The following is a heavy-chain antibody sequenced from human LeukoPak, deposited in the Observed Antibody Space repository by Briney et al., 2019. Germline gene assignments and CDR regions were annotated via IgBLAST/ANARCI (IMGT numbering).Heavy chain of an antibody. CDR2: ITNSGENT. Sequence: GGSLRLSCVASGFSFSTCVMSWVRQAPGKGREWVSGITNSGENTYYADSVKGRFTISRDNSKDTVYLQMNSLRAEDTAVYYCAKDRPNNYDSSGHYYRRNGDYWGQGTLVTVSS. CDR3: AKDRPNNYDSSGHYYRRNGDY. V-gene: IGHV3-23*01. CDR1: GFSFSTCV. J-gene: IGHJ4*02. D-gene: IGHD3-22*01.